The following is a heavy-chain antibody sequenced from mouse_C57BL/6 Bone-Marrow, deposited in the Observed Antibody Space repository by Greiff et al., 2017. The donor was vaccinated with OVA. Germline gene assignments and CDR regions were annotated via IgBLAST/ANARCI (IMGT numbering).Heavy chain of an antibody. Sequence: QVQLKQSGAELVKPGASVKISCKASGYAFSSYWMNWVKQRPGKGLEWIGQIYPGDGDTNYNGKFKGKATLTADKSSSTAYMQLSSLTSEDSAVYFCARSGGSSYPFWYFDVWGTGTTVTVSS. CDR3: ARSGGSSYPFWYFDV. D-gene: IGHD1-1*01. V-gene: IGHV1-80*01. CDR2: IYPGDGDT. CDR1: GYAFSSYW. J-gene: IGHJ1*03.